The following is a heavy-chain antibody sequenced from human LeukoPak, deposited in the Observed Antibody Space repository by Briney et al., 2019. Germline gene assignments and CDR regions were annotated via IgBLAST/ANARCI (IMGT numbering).Heavy chain of an antibody. V-gene: IGHV3-66*02. CDR1: RLTVCNIH. CDR2: IYSGGST. Sequence: PGGSLSLSCAASRLTVCNIHMMWLPQATGRGVEGVSVIYSGGSTYYADSVKGRFTISRDNSKNTLYLQMNSLRAEDTAVYYCARDRNDYGDPWAFDYWGQGTLVTVSS. J-gene: IGHJ4*02. CDR3: ARDRNDYGDPWAFDY. D-gene: IGHD4-17*01.